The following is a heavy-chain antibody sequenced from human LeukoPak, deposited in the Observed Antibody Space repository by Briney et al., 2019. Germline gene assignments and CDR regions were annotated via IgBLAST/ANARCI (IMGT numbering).Heavy chain of an antibody. J-gene: IGHJ4*02. CDR2: ISYTGST. CDR1: GDFISTYY. CDR3: ASHKGF. V-gene: IGHV4-59*01. Sequence: PSETLSLTCTVSGDFISTYYWSWIRQPPGKGLEWIGYISYTGSTIYNPSLKSRVTISVDTSKNQFSLNLSSVTAADTAVYYCASHKGFWGQGTLVTVSS.